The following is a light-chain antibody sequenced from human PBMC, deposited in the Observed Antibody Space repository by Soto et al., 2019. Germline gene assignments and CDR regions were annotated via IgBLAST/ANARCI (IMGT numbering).Light chain of an antibody. CDR1: QDISSS. Sequence: AIRMTQSPSSFSASTGDRVTITCRASQDISSSLAWYQQKPGKAPKLLIYGTSTLQSGVPSRFSGSGSGADFALTISFLQNEDFATYYCQQYYSYPITFGGGTKVDIK. J-gene: IGKJ4*01. CDR3: QQYYSYPIT. V-gene: IGKV1-8*01. CDR2: GTS.